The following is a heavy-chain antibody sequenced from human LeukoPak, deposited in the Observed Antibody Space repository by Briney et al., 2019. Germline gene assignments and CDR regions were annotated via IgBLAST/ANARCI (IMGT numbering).Heavy chain of an antibody. CDR1: GFTFSSYS. D-gene: IGHD6-6*01. CDR2: ISSSSSTI. V-gene: IGHV3-48*04. CDR3: ARVGLRYSSSSFWFDP. Sequence: GGSLRLSCAASGFTFSSYSMNWVRQAPGKGLEWVSYISSSSSTIYYADSVKGRFTISRDNAKNSLYLQMNSLRAEDTAVYYCARVGLRYSSSSFWFDPWGQGTLVTVSS. J-gene: IGHJ5*02.